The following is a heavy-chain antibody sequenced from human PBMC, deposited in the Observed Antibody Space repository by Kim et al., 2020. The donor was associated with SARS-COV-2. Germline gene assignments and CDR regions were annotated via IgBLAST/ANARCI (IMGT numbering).Heavy chain of an antibody. CDR1: GGTFSSYA. J-gene: IGHJ2*01. V-gene: IGHV1-69*13. CDR2: IIPIFGTA. CDR3: ARWGNAMGWYFDL. D-gene: IGHD5-18*01. Sequence: SVKVSCKASGGTFSSYAISWVRQAPGQGLEWMGGIIPIFGTANYAQKFQGRVTITADESTTTAYMELSSLRSEDTAVYYCARWGNAMGWYFDLWGRGTLVTVSS.